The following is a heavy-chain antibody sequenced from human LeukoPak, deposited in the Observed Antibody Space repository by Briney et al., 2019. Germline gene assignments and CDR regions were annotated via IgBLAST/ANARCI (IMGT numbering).Heavy chain of an antibody. CDR3: ANSQWSDNSGYYYFDY. J-gene: IGHJ4*02. V-gene: IGHV3-23*01. CDR2: ISGSGGST. D-gene: IGHD3-22*01. Sequence: PGGSLRLSCAASGFTFSSYDMSWVRQAPGKGLEWVSSISGSGGSTFYADSVKGRFTISRDNSKNTLYVQMNSLRAEDTAVYYCANSQWSDNSGYYYFDYWGQGTLVTVSS. CDR1: GFTFSSYD.